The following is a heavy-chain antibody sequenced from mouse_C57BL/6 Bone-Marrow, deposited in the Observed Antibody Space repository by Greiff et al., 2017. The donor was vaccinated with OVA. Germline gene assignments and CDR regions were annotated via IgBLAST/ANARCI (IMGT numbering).Heavy chain of an antibody. CDR2: IRLKSDNYAT. J-gene: IGHJ3*01. CDR3: TGPHYYGSGAY. CDR1: GFTFSNYW. V-gene: IGHV6-3*01. Sequence: EVKVEESGGGLVQPGGSMKLSCVASGFTFSNYWMNWVRQSPEKGLEWVAQIRLKSDNYATHYAESVKGRFTISRDDSKSSVYLQMNNLRAEDTGIYYCTGPHYYGSGAYWGQGTLVTVSA. D-gene: IGHD1-1*01.